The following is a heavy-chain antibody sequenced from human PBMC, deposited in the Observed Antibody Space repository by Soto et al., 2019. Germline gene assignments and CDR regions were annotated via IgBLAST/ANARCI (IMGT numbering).Heavy chain of an antibody. J-gene: IGHJ6*02. CDR2: ISADSGYT. CDR3: ARDRPPGSLYGMDA. V-gene: IGHV1-18*01. Sequence: QIQLVQFGGEVARPGASVTVSCEASGYIFTTYGLSWVRQTPAHGLEWMGWISADSGYTQYAQFFQGRVTMTRDTSRNTGYTTLRDLTSDDTGIYYCARDRPPGSLYGMDAWGQGTAVTVAS. CDR1: GYIFTTYG.